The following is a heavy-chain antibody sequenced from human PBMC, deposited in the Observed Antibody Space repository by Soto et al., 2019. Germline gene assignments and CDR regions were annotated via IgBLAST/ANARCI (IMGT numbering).Heavy chain of an antibody. J-gene: IGHJ6*02. V-gene: IGHV3-23*01. D-gene: IGHD3-3*01. CDR1: EFTFSSYS. CDR3: ARGHFGVTMDV. Sequence: EVQLLESGGGLVQPGGSLRLSCAASEFTFSSYSMIWVRQAPGKGLEWVSGVNGGGDITYYAESVTGRYTISRDNSKNTLYLQRHRLRAEDTAVFYCARGHFGVTMDVWGQGTTVTVSS. CDR2: VNGGGDIT.